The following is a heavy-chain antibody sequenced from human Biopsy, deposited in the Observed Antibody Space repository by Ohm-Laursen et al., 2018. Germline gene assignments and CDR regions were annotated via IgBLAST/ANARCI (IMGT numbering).Heavy chain of an antibody. V-gene: IGHV1-2*02. Sequence: GASVKVSCKASGYSFTNHDIHWVRQSPGQGLEWMGWINPNSGATNSAQKFRDRVTLTRDTSISAVYIDLRRLKSDDAAIYYCARDRMTDVFGGPTRTDVFDSWGQGTPVTVSS. J-gene: IGHJ4*02. D-gene: IGHD3-10*01. CDR1: GYSFTNHD. CDR2: INPNSGAT. CDR3: ARDRMTDVFGGPTRTDVFDS.